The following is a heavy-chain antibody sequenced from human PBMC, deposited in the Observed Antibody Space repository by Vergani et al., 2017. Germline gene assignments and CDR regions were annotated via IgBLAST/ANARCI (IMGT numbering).Heavy chain of an antibody. V-gene: IGHV3-66*01. CDR1: GFTVSSNY. J-gene: IGHJ2*01. D-gene: IGHD3-22*01. CDR3: ARDGPGYYDSSGYPYWYFDL. CDR2: IYSGGST. Sequence: EVQLVESGGGLVQPGGSLRLSCAASGFTVSSNYMSWVRQAPGQGLEWVSVIYSGGSTYYADSVKGRFTIARDNSKNTLYLQMNSLRAEETAVYYCARDGPGYYDSSGYPYWYFDLWGRGTLVTVSS.